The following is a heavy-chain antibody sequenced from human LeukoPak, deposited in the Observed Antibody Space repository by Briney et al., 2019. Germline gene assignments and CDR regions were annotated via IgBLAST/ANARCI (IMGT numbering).Heavy chain of an antibody. D-gene: IGHD2-15*01. V-gene: IGHV1-69*04. CDR1: GGTFSSYA. Sequence: SVKASCKASGGTFSSYAISWVRQAPGQGLEWMGRIIPILGIANYAQKFQGRVTITADKSTSTAYMELSSLRSEDTAVYYCARGRVLSGWPHKRAEYFNHGGQAPLATVSS. J-gene: IGHJ1*01. CDR3: ARGRVLSGWPHKRAEYFNH. CDR2: IIPILGIA.